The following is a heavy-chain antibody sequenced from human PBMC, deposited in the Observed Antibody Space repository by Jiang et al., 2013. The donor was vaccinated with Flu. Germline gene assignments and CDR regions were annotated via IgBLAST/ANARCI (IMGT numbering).Heavy chain of an antibody. Sequence: VQLLESGGGLVQPGGSLRLSCAASKFTFSSYWMSWVRQAPGKGLEWVANLNQDGSEKYYVDSVKGRFTISRDNAKNSVYLQMSSLRAEDTAVYYCARAAPSAIFAMDHWGQGALVTVSA. CDR2: LNQDGSEK. V-gene: IGHV3-7*03. CDR1: KFTFSSYW. J-gene: IGHJ4*02. CDR3: ARAAPSAIFAMDH. D-gene: IGHD2-2*01.